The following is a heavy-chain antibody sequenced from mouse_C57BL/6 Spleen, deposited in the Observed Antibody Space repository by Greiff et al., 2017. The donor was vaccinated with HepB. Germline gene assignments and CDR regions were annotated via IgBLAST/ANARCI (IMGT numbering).Heavy chain of an antibody. J-gene: IGHJ1*03. CDR2: IYPGDGDT. D-gene: IGHD1-1*01. CDR3: ATHYYGSNWYFDV. CDR1: GYAFSSYW. V-gene: IGHV1-80*01. Sequence: VQLQQSGAELVKPGASVKISCKASGYAFSSYWMNWVKQRPGKGLEWIGQIYPGDGDTNYNGKFKGKATLTADKSSSTAYMHLSSLTSEDSAVYFSATHYYGSNWYFDVWGTGTTVTVSS.